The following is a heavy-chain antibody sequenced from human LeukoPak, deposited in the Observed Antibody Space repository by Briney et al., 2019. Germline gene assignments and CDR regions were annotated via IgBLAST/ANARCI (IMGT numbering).Heavy chain of an antibody. Sequence: VASVKVSCKVSGYTLTELSMHWVRQAPGKGLEGMGGFDPEDGATIYAQKFQGRVTMTEDTSTDTAYMELSSLRSEDTAVYYCATRSGGRATYYYYYMDVWGKGTTVTVSS. J-gene: IGHJ6*03. CDR3: ATRSGGRATYYYYYMDV. D-gene: IGHD2-15*01. CDR2: FDPEDGAT. V-gene: IGHV1-24*01. CDR1: GYTLTELS.